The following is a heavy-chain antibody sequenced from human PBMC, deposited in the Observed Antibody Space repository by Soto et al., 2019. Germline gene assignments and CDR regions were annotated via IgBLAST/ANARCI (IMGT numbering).Heavy chain of an antibody. J-gene: IGHJ4*02. CDR1: GYSFTTSG. CDR3: ARRLYGDYDY. CDR2: ISTYNGNT. D-gene: IGHD4-17*01. Sequence: QAKLVQSGAEVKEPGASVKVSCKASGYSFTTSGITWVRQAPGQGLEGMGWISTYNGNTNYAQKLQDRVTLTTDTSTSTAYMELRSLRSDDTAVYYCARRLYGDYDYGGQGTLFTVSS. V-gene: IGHV1-18*01.